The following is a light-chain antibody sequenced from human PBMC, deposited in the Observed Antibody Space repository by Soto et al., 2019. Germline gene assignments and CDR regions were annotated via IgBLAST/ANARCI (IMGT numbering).Light chain of an antibody. J-gene: IGKJ1*01. CDR3: QQSYSTPPT. V-gene: IGKV1-39*01. CDR1: QSIANY. CDR2: AAS. Sequence: DIQMTQSPSSLFASVGYRVTITCRASQSIANYLNWYQQKPGTAPKVMSYAASSLQSGVPSRFSGSGSGTDFTLTISSLKPEDFETYYCQQSYSTPPTFGQGTKVDIK.